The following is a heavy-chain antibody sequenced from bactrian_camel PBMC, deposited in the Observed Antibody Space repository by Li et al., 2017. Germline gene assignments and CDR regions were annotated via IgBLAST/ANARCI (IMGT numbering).Heavy chain of an antibody. Sequence: VQLVESGGGSAETGGSLSLSCEASGALAGRHCMAWFRQGSGKEREGVAALSYSGATSYAESAKGRFTISRDNVENTLYLEMNTLKPDDTAMYYCAADPSDRTVCSWRSSWNFQGQGTQVTVS. D-gene: IGHD6*01. V-gene: IGHV3S53*01. CDR2: LSYSGAT. CDR1: GALAGRHC. J-gene: IGHJ4*01.